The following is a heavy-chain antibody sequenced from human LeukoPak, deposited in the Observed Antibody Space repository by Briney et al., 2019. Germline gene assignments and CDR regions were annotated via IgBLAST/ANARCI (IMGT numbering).Heavy chain of an antibody. CDR3: ARQVDTTMALPDY. D-gene: IGHD5-18*01. J-gene: IGHJ4*02. Sequence: ASVKVSCKTSGYTFTSYGVSWVRQAPGQRLEWMGWISTYNYNTNYAQKFRGRATLTKDTSTSTVYMELRSLRSDDTAIYYCARQVDTTMALPDYWGQGTLVTVSS. CDR2: ISTYNYNT. V-gene: IGHV1-18*01. CDR1: GYTFTSYG.